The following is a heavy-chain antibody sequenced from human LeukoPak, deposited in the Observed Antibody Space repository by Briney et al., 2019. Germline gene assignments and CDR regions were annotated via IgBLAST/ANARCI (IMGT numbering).Heavy chain of an antibody. V-gene: IGHV3-11*06. CDR2: ISSSSSYT. CDR1: GFTFSDYY. D-gene: IGHD2-15*01. J-gene: IGHJ5*02. CDR3: ARYCSGGSCYVNWFDP. Sequence: GGSLGLSCAASGFTFSDYYMSWIRQAPGKGLEWVSYISSSSSYTNYADSVKGRFTISRDNAKNSLYLQMNSLRAEDTAVYYCARYCSGGSCYVNWFDPWGQGTLVTVSS.